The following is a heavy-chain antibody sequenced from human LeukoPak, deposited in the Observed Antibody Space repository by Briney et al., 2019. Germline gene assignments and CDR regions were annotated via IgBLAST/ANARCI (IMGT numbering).Heavy chain of an antibody. Sequence: PGGSLRLSCAASGFTFSSYGTHWVRQAPGKGLEWVAVIWYDGSNKYYADSVKGRFTISRGNSKNTLYLQMNSLRAEDTAVYYCARDRYYGSGSPGDYWGQGTLVTVSS. CDR1: GFTFSSYG. CDR2: IWYDGSNK. CDR3: ARDRYYGSGSPGDY. D-gene: IGHD3-10*01. V-gene: IGHV3-33*01. J-gene: IGHJ4*02.